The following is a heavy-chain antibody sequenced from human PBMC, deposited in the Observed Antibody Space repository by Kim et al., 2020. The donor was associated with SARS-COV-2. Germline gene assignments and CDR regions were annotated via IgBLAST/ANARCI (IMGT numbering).Heavy chain of an antibody. V-gene: IGHV4-39*01. J-gene: IGHJ4*02. D-gene: IGHD3-22*01. CDR2: IYYSGST. CDR1: GGSISSSSYY. Sequence: SETLSLTCTVSGGSISSSSYYWGWIRQPPGKGLEWIGSIYYSGSTYYNPSLKSRVTISVDTSKNQFSLKLSSVTAADTAVYYCARGGYYYIFDYWGQGTLVTVSS. CDR3: ARGGYYYIFDY.